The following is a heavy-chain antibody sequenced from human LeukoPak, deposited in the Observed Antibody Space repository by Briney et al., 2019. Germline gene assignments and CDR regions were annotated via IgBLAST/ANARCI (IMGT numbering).Heavy chain of an antibody. Sequence: PGGSLRLSCAASGFTITTFAMSWDRQAPGKGLEWVSAIRGRGGSTYYADSVEGRFTISRHNSKNTLYLQMNSLRAEDTAVYYCAKGIRGYYDNMDVWGQGTTVTVSS. V-gene: IGHV3-23*01. CDR3: AKGIRGYYDNMDV. CDR1: GFTITTFA. CDR2: IRGRGGST. J-gene: IGHJ6*02.